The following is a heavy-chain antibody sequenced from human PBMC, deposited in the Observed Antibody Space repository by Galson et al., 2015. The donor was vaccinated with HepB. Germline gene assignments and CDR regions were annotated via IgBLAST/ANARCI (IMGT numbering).Heavy chain of an antibody. CDR3: APISLSIVGAIGY. CDR1: GFTFSSYA. D-gene: IGHD1-26*01. Sequence: SLRLSCAASGFTFSSYAMHWVRQAPGKGLEWVAVISYDGSNKYYADSVKGRFTISRDNSKNTLYLQMNSLRAEDTAVYYCAPISLSIVGAIGYWGQGTLVTVSS. CDR2: ISYDGSNK. V-gene: IGHV3-30*04. J-gene: IGHJ4*02.